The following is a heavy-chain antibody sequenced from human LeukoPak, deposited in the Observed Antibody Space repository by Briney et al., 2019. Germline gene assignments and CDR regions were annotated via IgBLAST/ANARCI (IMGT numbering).Heavy chain of an antibody. V-gene: IGHV1-18*01. J-gene: IGHJ4*02. CDR2: IAPYNGDT. Sequence: ASVTVSCKASGYTFTNFGITWVRQAPGQGLEWMGWIAPYNGDTHYTQSLQNRATMTTDTSTSTAYMELRSLRSDDTAVYYCASRNYYDTTGYYQFYFDYWGQGTLVTVSS. CDR1: GYTFTNFG. D-gene: IGHD3-22*01. CDR3: ASRNYYDTTGYYQFYFDY.